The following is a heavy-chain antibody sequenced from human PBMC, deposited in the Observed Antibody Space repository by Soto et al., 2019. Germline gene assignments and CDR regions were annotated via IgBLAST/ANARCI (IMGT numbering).Heavy chain of an antibody. CDR1: GDSVSSNTVA. CDR3: VTSLTGYYKYFDY. Sequence: PSQTLSLTCAISGDSVSSNTVAWNWIRQSPSRGFEWLGRTYYRSKWYDDYAESVKSRITINPDTSKNQFSLHLNSVTLEDTAVYYCVTSLTGYYKYFDYWGQGTLVTVSS. V-gene: IGHV6-1*01. D-gene: IGHD3-9*01. J-gene: IGHJ4*02. CDR2: TYYRSKWYD.